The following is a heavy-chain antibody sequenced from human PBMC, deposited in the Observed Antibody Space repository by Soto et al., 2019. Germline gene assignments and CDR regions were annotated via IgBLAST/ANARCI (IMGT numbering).Heavy chain of an antibody. CDR1: GFTFSSYW. D-gene: IGHD4-17*01. CDR3: VRVAYGDLGG. CDR2: IKSDGSET. J-gene: IGHJ4*02. V-gene: IGHV3-74*01. Sequence: EVQLVESGGGLVQPGGSLRLSCAASGFTFSSYWMHWVRQAPGKGLVWVSRIKSDGSETSYADSVKGRFTISRDNAKNTLYLQMSSLRAEDTAVYYCVRVAYGDLGGWGQGTLVTVCS.